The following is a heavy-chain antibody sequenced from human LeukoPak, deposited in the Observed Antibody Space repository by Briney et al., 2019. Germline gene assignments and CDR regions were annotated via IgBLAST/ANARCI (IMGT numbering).Heavy chain of an antibody. CDR2: IHYSGST. V-gene: IGHV4-59*01. Sequence: SETLSLTCTVSGDSISNAYWSWIRQPPGKALEWIGYIHYSGSTHYNPSLKSRVTISVDTSKNQVSLKLRSVTAADTAVYYCARTTEGYAGGPGYSYYYYMDVWGKGTTVTISS. CDR3: ARTTEGYAGGPGYSYYYYMDV. CDR1: GDSISNAY. J-gene: IGHJ6*03. D-gene: IGHD5-12*01.